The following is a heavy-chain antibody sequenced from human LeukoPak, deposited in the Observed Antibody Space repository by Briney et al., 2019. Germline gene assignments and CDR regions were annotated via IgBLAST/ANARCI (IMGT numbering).Heavy chain of an antibody. CDR2: IYYSGTT. CDR1: GGTISGYY. Sequence: SETLSLTCTVSGGTISGYYWSWIRQPPGKGLEWIGYIYYSGTTNYNPSLKSRVTISVDTSKNQFSLKLSSVTAADTAVYYCARGPTRNYFDYWGQGTLVTVSS. J-gene: IGHJ4*02. CDR3: ARGPTRNYFDY. V-gene: IGHV4-59*01.